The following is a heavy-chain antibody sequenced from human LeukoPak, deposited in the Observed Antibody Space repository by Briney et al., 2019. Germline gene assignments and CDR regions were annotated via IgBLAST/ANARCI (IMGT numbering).Heavy chain of an antibody. J-gene: IGHJ4*02. CDR3: AKGGKYYYDSSGYWIFDY. Sequence: GRSLRLSCAASGFTFDDYAMHWVRHAPGKGLEWVSGISWNSGSIGYADSVKGRFTISRDNAKNSLYLQMNSLRAEDTALYYCAKGGKYYYDSSGYWIFDYWGQGTLVTVSS. CDR2: ISWNSGSI. V-gene: IGHV3-9*01. D-gene: IGHD3-22*01. CDR1: GFTFDDYA.